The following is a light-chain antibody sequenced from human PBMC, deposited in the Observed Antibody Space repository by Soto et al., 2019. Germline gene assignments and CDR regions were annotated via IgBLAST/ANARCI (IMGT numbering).Light chain of an antibody. J-gene: IGKJ2*01. CDR3: QQYNSNSYT. CDR1: QSISNW. CDR2: KTS. Sequence: DIQMTQSPSTLSASVGDRVTITCRASQSISNWLAWYQRKPGRPPKLLMYKTSTLESGVPSRFSGSGSGTEFTLTIGSLQPDDSATYYCQQYNSNSYTFGQGTKVDIK. V-gene: IGKV1-5*03.